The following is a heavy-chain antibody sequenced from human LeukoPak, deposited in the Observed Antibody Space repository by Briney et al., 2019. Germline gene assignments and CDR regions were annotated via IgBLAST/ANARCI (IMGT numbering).Heavy chain of an antibody. D-gene: IGHD3-3*01. CDR3: AKLAVDDFWSGYSEYYYYYMDV. Sequence: GGSLRLSYAASGFTFSSYGMHWVRQAPGKGLEWVAVISYDGSNKYYADSVKGRFTISRDNSKNTLYLQMNSLRAEDTAVYYCAKLAVDDFWSGYSEYYYYYMDVWGKGTTVTVSS. CDR1: GFTFSSYG. J-gene: IGHJ6*03. CDR2: ISYDGSNK. V-gene: IGHV3-30*18.